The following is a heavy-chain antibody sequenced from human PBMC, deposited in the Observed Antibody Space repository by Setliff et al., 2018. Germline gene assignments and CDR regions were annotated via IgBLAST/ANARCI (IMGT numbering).Heavy chain of an antibody. CDR1: GYSFTRYW. CDR2: IYPGDSDT. CDR3: ARVEEYCSGGICYSFDY. D-gene: IGHD2-15*01. V-gene: IGHV5-51*01. J-gene: IGHJ4*02. Sequence: GESLKIPCKGSGYSFTRYWIGWVRRMPGKGLEWMGIIYPGDSDTRYSPSFQGQVTISADKSISTAYLQWSSLKASATAMYYCARVEEYCSGGICYSFDYWGQGTLVTVSS.